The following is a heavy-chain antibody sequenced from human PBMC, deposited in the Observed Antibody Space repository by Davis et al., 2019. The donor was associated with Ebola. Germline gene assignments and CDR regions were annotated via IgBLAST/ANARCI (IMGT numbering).Heavy chain of an antibody. CDR3: AKEAFAGSTRIDWFDP. CDR2: IMGGNGKS. D-gene: IGHD2-15*01. CDR1: GISFGTNW. J-gene: IGHJ5*02. Sequence: GESLKISCAASGISFGTNWMSWVRQAPGKGLEWVSGIMGGNGKSYYSESVKGRFTISRDNTKNTVFLQMNSLTVEDTAVYYCAKEAFAGSTRIDWFDPWGQGILVTVSS. V-gene: IGHV3-23*01.